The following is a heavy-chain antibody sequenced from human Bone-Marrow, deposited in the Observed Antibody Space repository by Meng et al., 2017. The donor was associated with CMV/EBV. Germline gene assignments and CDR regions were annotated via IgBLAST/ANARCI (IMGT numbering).Heavy chain of an antibody. J-gene: IGHJ3*02. V-gene: IGHV1-69*05. CDR3: ARQAGAIVVVPAAIAPYDAFDI. CDR2: IIPIFGTA. CDR1: GGTFSSYA. D-gene: IGHD2-2*02. Sequence: SVKVSCKASGGTFSSYAISWVRQAPGQGLEWMGEIIPIFGTANYAQKFQGRVTITTDESTSTAYMELSSLRSEDTAVYYCARQAGAIVVVPAAIAPYDAFDIWGQGTMVTVSS.